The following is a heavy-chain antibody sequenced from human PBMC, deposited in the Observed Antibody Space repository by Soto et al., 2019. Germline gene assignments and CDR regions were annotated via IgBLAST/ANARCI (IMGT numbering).Heavy chain of an antibody. CDR2: INHSGST. CDR1: GGSFSGYY. Sequence: QVQLQQWGAGLLKPSETLSLTCAVYGGSFSGYYWSWIRQPPGKGLEWIGEINHSGSTNYNPSLKSRVTISVDTSKHQFSLKLSSVTAADTAVYYCARGRVGDYGDYVFWYFDLWGRGTLVTVSS. D-gene: IGHD4-17*01. V-gene: IGHV4-34*01. CDR3: ARGRVGDYGDYVFWYFDL. J-gene: IGHJ2*01.